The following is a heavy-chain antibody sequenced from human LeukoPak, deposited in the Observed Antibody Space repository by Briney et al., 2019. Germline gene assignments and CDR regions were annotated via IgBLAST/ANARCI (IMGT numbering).Heavy chain of an antibody. CDR2: IRKTTTTT. J-gene: IGHJ4*02. CDR1: GFTISDYS. V-gene: IGHV3-48*02. Sequence: PGGSLRLSCAASGFTISDYSMNWVRQAPGKGLEWISYIRKTTTTTYYADSVRGRFASSRDNAKNAVYLQMNSLRDDDTAVYYCTRDPEALDYWGQGTLVTVSS. CDR3: TRDPEALDY.